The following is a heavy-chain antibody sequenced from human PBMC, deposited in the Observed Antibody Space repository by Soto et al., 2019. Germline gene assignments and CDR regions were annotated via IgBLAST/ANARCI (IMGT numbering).Heavy chain of an antibody. J-gene: IGHJ6*02. CDR3: ARLSYYDILTGAENYYYYYGMDV. CDR1: GYTFTSYG. V-gene: IGHV1-18*01. CDR2: ISAYNGNT. D-gene: IGHD3-9*01. Sequence: SVKVSCKASGYTFTSYGISWVRQAPGQGLEWMGWISAYNGNTNYAQKLQGRVTMTTDTSTSTAYMELRSLRSDDTAVYYCARLSYYDILTGAENYYYYYGMDVWGQGTTVTVSS.